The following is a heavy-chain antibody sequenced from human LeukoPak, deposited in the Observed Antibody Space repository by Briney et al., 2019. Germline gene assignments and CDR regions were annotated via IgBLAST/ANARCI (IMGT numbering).Heavy chain of an antibody. CDR1: GFTFSSYA. Sequence: GGSLRLSCAASGFTFSSYAMSWVRQAPGKGLEWVSTISGSGSGTYYADSVKGRFTTSRDNSKNTLYLQMNSPRAEDTAVYYCAKKGQQTGTDYFDYWGQGTLVTVSS. CDR2: ISGSGSGT. D-gene: IGHD3-9*01. CDR3: AKKGQQTGTDYFDY. J-gene: IGHJ4*02. V-gene: IGHV3-23*01.